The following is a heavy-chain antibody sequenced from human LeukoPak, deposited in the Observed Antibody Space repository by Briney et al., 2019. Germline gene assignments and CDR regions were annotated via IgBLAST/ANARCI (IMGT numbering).Heavy chain of an antibody. CDR2: ISSSGSTI. J-gene: IGHJ4*02. V-gene: IGHV3-48*04. CDR1: GFTFSSYW. D-gene: IGHD2-15*01. CDR3: ARVQVVAAHLRYFDY. Sequence: PGGSLRLSCAASGFTFSSYWMHWVRQAPGKGLEWVSYISSSGSTIYYADSVKGRFTISRDNAKNSLYLQMNSLRAEDTAVYYCARVQVVAAHLRYFDYWGQGTLVTVSS.